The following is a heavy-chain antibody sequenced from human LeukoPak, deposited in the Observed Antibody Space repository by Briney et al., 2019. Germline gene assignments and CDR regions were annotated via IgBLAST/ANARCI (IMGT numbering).Heavy chain of an antibody. CDR1: GYTFSTYW. CDR2: MYPGDSET. V-gene: IGHV5-51*01. Sequence: GESLKISCEGSGYTFSTYWIGWVRQMPGKGLEWMGIMYPGDSETRYSPSFEGQVTISADKSISTAYLQWSSLKASDTAMYYCARTYYDASGYGNGGFVFDYWGQGTLVTVSS. J-gene: IGHJ4*02. CDR3: ARTYYDASGYGNGGFVFDY. D-gene: IGHD3-22*01.